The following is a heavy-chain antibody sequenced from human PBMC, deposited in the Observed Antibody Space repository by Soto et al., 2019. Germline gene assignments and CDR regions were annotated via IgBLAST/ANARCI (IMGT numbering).Heavy chain of an antibody. Sequence: QVQLVESGGGLVQPGGPLRLSCAASGFTFSDYYMSWIRQAPGKGLEWVSYISSSGSTIYYADSVKGLFTISRDNAKNSLYLQMNSLRAEDTAVYYCARDHGDYRKYYYYYYMDVWGKGTTVTVSS. CDR1: GFTFSDYY. D-gene: IGHD4-17*01. J-gene: IGHJ6*03. CDR3: ARDHGDYRKYYYYYYMDV. V-gene: IGHV3-11*01. CDR2: ISSSGSTI.